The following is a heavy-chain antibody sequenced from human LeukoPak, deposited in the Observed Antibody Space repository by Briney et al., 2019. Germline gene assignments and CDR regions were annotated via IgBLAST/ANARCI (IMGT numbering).Heavy chain of an antibody. J-gene: IGHJ4*02. V-gene: IGHV3-7*01. Sequence: PGGSLRLSCAASGFTFSRYWMSWVRQAPGKGLEWVANIKEDGSEKYYVDSVKGRFTISRDNAKNSLYLQMNSLRAEDTAVYYCASDYGDVWGQGSLVTVSS. D-gene: IGHD4/OR15-4a*01. CDR2: IKEDGSEK. CDR1: GFTFSRYW. CDR3: ASDYGDV.